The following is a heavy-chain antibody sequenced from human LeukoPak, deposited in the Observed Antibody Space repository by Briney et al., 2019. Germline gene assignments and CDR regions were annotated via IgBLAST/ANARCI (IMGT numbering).Heavy chain of an antibody. Sequence: SETLSLTCTVSGYSISSGYYWGWIRQPPGKGLEWIGSIYHSGSTYYNPSLKSRVTISVDTSKNQFSLKLSSVTAADTAVYYCARSTMIVVVITAFDYWGQGTLVTVSS. CDR3: ARSTMIVVVITAFDY. CDR2: IYHSGST. D-gene: IGHD3-22*01. V-gene: IGHV4-38-2*02. J-gene: IGHJ4*02. CDR1: GYSISSGYY.